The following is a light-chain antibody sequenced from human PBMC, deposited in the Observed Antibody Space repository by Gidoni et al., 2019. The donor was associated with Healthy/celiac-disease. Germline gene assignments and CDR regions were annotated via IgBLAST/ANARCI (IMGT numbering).Light chain of an antibody. Sequence: EMTQSPSSLSASVGDRVTITCSASQNSSSYLNWYQQKPGKAPKLLIYSASSRQSGVPSRFSGSGSGTDFTLTISSLQPEDFAIYYCLQSYRTLFTFGAGTKVEIK. V-gene: IGKV1-39*01. CDR1: QNSSSY. CDR3: LQSYRTLFT. J-gene: IGKJ4*01. CDR2: SAS.